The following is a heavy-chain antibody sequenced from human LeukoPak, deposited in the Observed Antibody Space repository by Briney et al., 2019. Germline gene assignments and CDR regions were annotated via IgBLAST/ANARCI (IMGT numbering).Heavy chain of an antibody. J-gene: IGHJ3*01. CDR3: AKEWSAFDL. D-gene: IGHD2-15*01. CDR2: TWQHGSDV. Sequence: PGGSLRLSCAASGFTCSSFAMHWVRQAPGRGLEWAAVTWQHGSDVAYADSVKGRFIISRDDAKNTVFLQMNSLRDEDTAVYYCAKEWSAFDLWGQGTMVSVSA. CDR1: GFTCSSFA. V-gene: IGHV3-33*06.